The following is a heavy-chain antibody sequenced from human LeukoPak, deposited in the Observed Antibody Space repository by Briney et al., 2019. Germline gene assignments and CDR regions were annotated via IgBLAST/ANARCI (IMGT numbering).Heavy chain of an antibody. J-gene: IGHJ4*02. CDR1: GYTFSGHY. CDR2: INPSGGST. D-gene: IGHD3-16*01. CDR3: AGAVMMHGEAIPAH. V-gene: IGHV1-46*01. Sequence: ASVKVSCKASGYTFSGHYVHWVRQAPGQGLEWMGIINPSGGSTSYAQKFQGRVTMTRDKSTSTVYMELKSVRSEDTAVYYCAGAVMMHGEAIPAHWGQGTPVTVSS.